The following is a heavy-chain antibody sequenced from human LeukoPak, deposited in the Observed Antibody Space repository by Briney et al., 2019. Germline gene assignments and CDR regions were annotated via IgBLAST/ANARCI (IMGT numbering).Heavy chain of an antibody. V-gene: IGHV4-31*03. CDR2: SYNSGST. Sequence: SETLSLTCSVSGDSISSGGHYWSWIRQHPGECLELIGYSYNSGSTYYKPSLKSRVTISVDTSKNQFSLKVRSVTAADTAVYYCARGLLGRVASTLRYYYYGMDVWGQGTTVTVSS. J-gene: IGHJ6*02. D-gene: IGHD6-19*01. CDR3: ARGLLGRVASTLRYYYYGMDV. CDR1: GDSISSGGHY.